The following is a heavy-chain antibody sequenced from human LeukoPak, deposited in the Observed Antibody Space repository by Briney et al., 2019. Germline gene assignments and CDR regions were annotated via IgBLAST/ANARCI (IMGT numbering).Heavy chain of an antibody. D-gene: IGHD1/OR15-1a*01. V-gene: IGHV3-30*02. CDR3: AKEGTASKPSDLDY. CDR2: IRYDGTIK. CDR1: GYTFTDYG. Sequence: GGSLRLSCAASGYTFTDYGMHCVRQAPRKGLEWVTFIRYDGTIKYYSDSVKGRFAISRDNSQNTLFLQMNSLRPEDTAVYYCAKEGTASKPSDLDYWGQGTLVTVSS. J-gene: IGHJ4*02.